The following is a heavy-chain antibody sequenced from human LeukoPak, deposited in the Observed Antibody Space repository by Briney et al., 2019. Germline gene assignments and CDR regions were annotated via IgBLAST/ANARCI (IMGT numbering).Heavy chain of an antibody. CDR1: GFTFGDYA. Sequence: GGSLRLSCATSGFTFGDYALSWVRQAPGKGLEWVGFTGSKAYAAPPEYAASVKGRFSISRDDSKTIVYLQMNSLKAEDTAVYYCTRNARDPDTWGQGTMVTVSS. V-gene: IGHV3-49*04. J-gene: IGHJ3*01. CDR2: TGSKAYAAPP. D-gene: IGHD3-9*01. CDR3: TRNARDPDT.